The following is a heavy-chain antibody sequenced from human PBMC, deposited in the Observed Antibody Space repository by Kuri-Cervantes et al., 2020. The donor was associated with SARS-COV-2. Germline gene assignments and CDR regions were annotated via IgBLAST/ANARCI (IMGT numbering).Heavy chain of an antibody. D-gene: IGHD2-21*01. V-gene: IGHV4-39*01. CDR2: FYYSGST. J-gene: IGHJ6*03. CDR1: GGSISGSSYY. CDR3: ARGINGYFFFYYLDV. Sequence: SETLSLTCTVSGGSISGSSYYWGWIRQPPGKGLEWIGTFYYSGSTYYNPSLKSRVTISVDTSKNQFSLKLSSVTAADTAVYYCARGINGYFFFYYLDVWGKGTTVTVSS.